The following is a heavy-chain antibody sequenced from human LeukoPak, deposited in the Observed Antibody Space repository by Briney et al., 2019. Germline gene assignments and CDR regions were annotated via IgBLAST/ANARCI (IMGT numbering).Heavy chain of an antibody. CDR3: ASDLKSTRGFGELLGFDY. CDR2: IWYDGSNK. V-gene: IGHV3-33*01. J-gene: IGHJ4*02. CDR1: GFTFSSYG. D-gene: IGHD3-10*01. Sequence: GGSLRLSCAASGFTFSSYGMHWVRQAPGKGLERVAVIWYDGSNKYYADSVKGRFTISRDNSKNTLYLQMNSLRAEDTAVYYCASDLKSTRGFGELLGFDYRGQGTLVTVSS.